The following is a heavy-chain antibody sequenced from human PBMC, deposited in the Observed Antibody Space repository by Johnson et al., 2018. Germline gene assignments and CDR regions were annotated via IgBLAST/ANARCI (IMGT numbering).Heavy chain of an antibody. CDR1: GGSFSGYY. J-gene: IGHJ6*03. V-gene: IGHV4-34*01. D-gene: IGHD5-12*01. CDR2: IHHSGST. Sequence: QVQLQQLGAGLLKPSETLSLTCAVYGGSFSGYYWSWIRQPPGKGLEWIGEIHHSGSTNYNPSLKSRVTISVDTSKNQFSLKLSSVIAAATAVYYCAREQGYSASAFYHYYYMDVWGKGTTVTVSS. CDR3: AREQGYSASAFYHYYYMDV.